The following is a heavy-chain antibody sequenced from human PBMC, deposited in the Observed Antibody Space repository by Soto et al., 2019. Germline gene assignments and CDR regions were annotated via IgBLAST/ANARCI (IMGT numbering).Heavy chain of an antibody. D-gene: IGHD3-10*01. CDR3: ARGVRRLYYGSGSYYFSPISHFDY. J-gene: IGHJ4*02. CDR2: INHSGST. CDR1: GGSFSGYY. V-gene: IGHV4-34*01. Sequence: SETLSLTCAVYGGSFSGYYWSWIRQPPGKGLEWIGEINHSGSTNYNPSLKSRVTKSVDTSKNQFSLKMSSVTAADTVLYFCARGVRRLYYGSGSYYFSPISHFDYWGQGTLVTVSS.